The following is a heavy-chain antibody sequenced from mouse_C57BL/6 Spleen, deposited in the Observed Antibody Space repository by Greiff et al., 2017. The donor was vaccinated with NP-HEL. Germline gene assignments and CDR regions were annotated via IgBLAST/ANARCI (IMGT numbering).Heavy chain of an antibody. V-gene: IGHV1-31*01. Sequence: LKQSGPELVKPGASVKISCKASGYSFTGYYMHWVKQSHGNILDWIGYIYPYNGVSSYNQKFKGKATLTVDKSSSTAYMELRSLTAEDSAVYYCARHPVGYYDYDGLYAMDYWGQGTSVTVSS. CDR1: GYSFTGYY. CDR3: ARHPVGYYDYDGLYAMDY. D-gene: IGHD2-4*01. J-gene: IGHJ4*01. CDR2: IYPYNGVS.